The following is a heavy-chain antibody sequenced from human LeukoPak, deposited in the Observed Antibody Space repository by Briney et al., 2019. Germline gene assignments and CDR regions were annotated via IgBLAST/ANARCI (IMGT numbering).Heavy chain of an antibody. CDR3: ARWGAEVTNLDY. Sequence: SETLSLTCAVYGGSFSGYYWSWIRQPPGKGLEWIGEINHSGSTNYNPSLKSRVTISVDTSKNQFSLKLSSVTAADTAAYYCARWGAEVTNLDYWGQGTLVTVSS. CDR2: INHSGST. D-gene: IGHD2-21*02. CDR1: GGSFSGYY. V-gene: IGHV4-34*01. J-gene: IGHJ4*02.